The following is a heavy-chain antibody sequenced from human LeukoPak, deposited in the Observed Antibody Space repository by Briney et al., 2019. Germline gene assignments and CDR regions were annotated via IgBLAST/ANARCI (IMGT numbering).Heavy chain of an antibody. CDR2: IWYDGSNR. CDR1: GFTFSSYA. Sequence: GASLRLSCAASGFTFSSYAMSWVRQAPGKGLEWVAVIWYDGSNRYYADSVKGRFTISRDNSKNTLYLQMNSLRAEDTAVYYCARWGFGGVIVPFSMDVWGKGTTVTVSS. J-gene: IGHJ6*04. D-gene: IGHD3-16*02. CDR3: ARWGFGGVIVPFSMDV. V-gene: IGHV3-33*08.